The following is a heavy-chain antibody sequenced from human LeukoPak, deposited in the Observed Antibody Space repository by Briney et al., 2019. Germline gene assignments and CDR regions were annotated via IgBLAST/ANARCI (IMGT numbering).Heavy chain of an antibody. CDR1: GFTFSSYS. J-gene: IGHJ3*02. Sequence: GGPLRLSCAASGFTFSSYSMNWVRQAPGKGLEWVSSISSSSRYPYYADSVKGRFTISRDNAKISLYLQMNSVRAEDTAVYYCARPGVATTEYAFDIWGEGTMVT. CDR2: ISSSSRYP. D-gene: IGHD5-24*01. CDR3: ARPGVATTEYAFDI. V-gene: IGHV3-21*01.